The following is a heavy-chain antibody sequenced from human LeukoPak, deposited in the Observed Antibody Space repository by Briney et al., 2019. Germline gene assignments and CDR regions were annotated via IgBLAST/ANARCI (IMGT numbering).Heavy chain of an antibody. CDR2: IYYSGST. CDR3: ARAGPGYCSGSSCFDY. CDR1: VRSISVYY. J-gene: IGHJ4*02. D-gene: IGHD2-15*01. Sequence: SETLSLTCTVSVRSISVYYWSWIRQPPGKGLEWIGYIYYSGSTNYNPSLKSRVTISLDTSKNQFSLKLSSVTAADTAVYYCARAGPGYCSGSSCFDYWGQGTLVTVSS. V-gene: IGHV4-59*01.